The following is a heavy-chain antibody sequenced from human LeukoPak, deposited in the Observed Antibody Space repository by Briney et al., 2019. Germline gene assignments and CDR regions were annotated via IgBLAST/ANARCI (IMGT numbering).Heavy chain of an antibody. J-gene: IGHJ4*02. D-gene: IGHD3-22*01. Sequence: PGGSLRLSCAASGFTFSDYYMSWIRQAPGKGLEWVANINQDGSAKYYVDSVKGRFTISRDNAKNSLYLQMNSLRAEDTAVYYCAPYYYDSRAFGYWSQGTLVTVSS. CDR3: APYYYDSRAFGY. V-gene: IGHV3-7*01. CDR2: INQDGSAK. CDR1: GFTFSDYY.